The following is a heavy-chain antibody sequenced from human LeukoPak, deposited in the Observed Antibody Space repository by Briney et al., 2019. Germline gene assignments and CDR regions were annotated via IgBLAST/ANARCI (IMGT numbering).Heavy chain of an antibody. Sequence: GGSLRLSCAASGFTFRSYEMNWVRQAPGKGLEWVSYISSSGSTIFYADSVKGRFTISRDNAKNSLYLQMNSLRDEDTAVYYCARDAHIVRGVNPLDYWGQGTLVTVSS. J-gene: IGHJ4*02. CDR2: ISSSGSTI. V-gene: IGHV3-48*03. D-gene: IGHD3-10*01. CDR3: ARDAHIVRGVNPLDY. CDR1: GFTFRSYE.